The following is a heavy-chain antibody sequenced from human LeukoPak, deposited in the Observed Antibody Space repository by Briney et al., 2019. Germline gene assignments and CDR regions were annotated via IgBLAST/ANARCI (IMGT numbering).Heavy chain of an antibody. CDR2: IYSGGST. V-gene: IGHV3-53*01. Sequence: GGSLRLSCAASGFTVSSNYMSWVRQAPGKGLEWVSVIYSGGSTYYADSVKGRFTIPRDNSKNTLYLQMNSLRAEDTAVYYCAREGPSYYDSSGYYYSSGDAFDIWGQGTMVTVSS. D-gene: IGHD3-22*01. J-gene: IGHJ3*02. CDR3: AREGPSYYDSSGYYYSSGDAFDI. CDR1: GFTVSSNY.